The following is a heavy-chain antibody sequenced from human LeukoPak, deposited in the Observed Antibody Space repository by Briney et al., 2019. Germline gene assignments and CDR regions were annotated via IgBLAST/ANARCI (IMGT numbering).Heavy chain of an antibody. V-gene: IGHV1-69*13. CDR3: ASQLNSVVAAFEYFQH. J-gene: IGHJ1*01. Sequence: SVKVSCKASGGTFSSYAISWVRQAPGQGLEWRGGIIPIFGTANYAQKFQGRVTITADESTSTAYMELSSLRSEDTAVYYCASQLNSVVAAFEYFQHWGQGTLVTVSS. D-gene: IGHD2-15*01. CDR1: GGTFSSYA. CDR2: IIPIFGTA.